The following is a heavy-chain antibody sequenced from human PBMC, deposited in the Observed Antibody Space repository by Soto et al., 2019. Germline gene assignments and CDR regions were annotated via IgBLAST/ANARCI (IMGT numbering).Heavy chain of an antibody. Sequence: GGSLRLSCSASGFTFSSYVMNWVRQAPGKGLEYVSGITSNGGSTFYADSVKGRFIISRDNSKNTLYLQMNSVRAEDTAVYYCAKGFYGWGQGTMVTVSS. J-gene: IGHJ5*02. V-gene: IGHV3-64*04. CDR1: GFTFSSYV. CDR3: AKGFYG. CDR2: ITSNGGST.